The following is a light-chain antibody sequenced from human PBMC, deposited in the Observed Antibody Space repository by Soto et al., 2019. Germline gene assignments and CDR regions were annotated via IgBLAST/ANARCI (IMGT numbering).Light chain of an antibody. CDR2: GAS. J-gene: IGKJ5*01. V-gene: IGKV3-20*01. CDR3: QQYGSSPPVT. Sequence: EIVLTQSPGTLSLSPGKRATLSCRASQSVSSSYLAWYQQKPGQAPRLLIYGASGRATGIPDRFRGSGSGTDCTRTISRLEPEDFAVDYCQQYGSSPPVTFGQGTRLEIK. CDR1: QSVSSSY.